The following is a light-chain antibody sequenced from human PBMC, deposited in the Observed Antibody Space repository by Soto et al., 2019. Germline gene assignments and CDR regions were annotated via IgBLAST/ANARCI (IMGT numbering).Light chain of an antibody. V-gene: IGKV3-20*01. CDR3: QQYGDSPWT. CDR2: GAS. Sequence: ALTQFPGTLSSSPGERATLSCRASQSVSSSYLDWYQQKPGQAPRLLIYGASSRATGIPDRFSGSGSGTDFTLTINRLEPEDFAVYFCQQYGDSPWTFGQGTKVEI. J-gene: IGKJ1*01. CDR1: QSVSSSY.